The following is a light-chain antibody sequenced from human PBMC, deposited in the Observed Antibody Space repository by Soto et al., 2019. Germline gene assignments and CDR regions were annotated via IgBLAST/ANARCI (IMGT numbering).Light chain of an antibody. V-gene: IGLV2-23*02. Sequence: QSALTQPASVSGSPGQSITISCTGTSSDVGSYNLVSWYQQHPGKAPQLMLYEVNERPSGVSNRFSGSKSGNTASLTISGLQAEDEADYYCCSYAGSSTLYGFGTGTKLTLL. CDR1: SSDVGSYNL. J-gene: IGLJ1*01. CDR2: EVN. CDR3: CSYAGSSTLYG.